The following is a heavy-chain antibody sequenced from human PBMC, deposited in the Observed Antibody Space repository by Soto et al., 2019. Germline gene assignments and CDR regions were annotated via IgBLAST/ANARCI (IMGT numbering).Heavy chain of an antibody. CDR2: INPNSGGT. CDR3: ARGTRYYDFWSGYYEGTQTVGNFDY. V-gene: IGHV1-2*04. Sequence: QVQLVQSGAEVKKPGASVKVSCKASGYTFTGYYMHWVRQAPGQGLEWMGWINPNSGGTNYAQKFQGWVTMTRDTSISRAYMELSRLRSDDTAVYYCARGTRYYDFWSGYYEGTQTVGNFDYWGQGTLVTVSS. CDR1: GYTFTGYY. D-gene: IGHD3-3*01. J-gene: IGHJ4*02.